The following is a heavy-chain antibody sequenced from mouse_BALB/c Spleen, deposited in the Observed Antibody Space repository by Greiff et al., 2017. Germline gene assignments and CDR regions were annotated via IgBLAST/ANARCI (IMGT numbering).Heavy chain of an antibody. CDR1: GFNIKDTY. J-gene: IGHJ1*01. CDR2: IDPANGNT. CDR3: ARGAYYRFRYFDV. D-gene: IGHD2-14*01. Sequence: DVQLQESGAELVKPGASVKLSCTASGFNIKDTYMHWVKQRPEQGLEWIGRIDPANGNTKYDPKFQGKATITADTSSNTAYLQLSSLTSEDTAVYYCARGAYYRFRYFDVWGAGTTVTVSS. V-gene: IGHV14-3*02.